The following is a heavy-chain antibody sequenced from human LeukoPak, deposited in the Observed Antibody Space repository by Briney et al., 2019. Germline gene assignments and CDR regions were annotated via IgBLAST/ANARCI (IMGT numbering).Heavy chain of an antibody. V-gene: IGHV3-66*01. CDR1: GLTVSSNY. J-gene: IGHJ6*02. CDR2: IYSGGST. D-gene: IGHD5-12*01. CDR3: ASGPSGYVVGNV. Sequence: PGGSLRLSCAASGLTVSSNYMSWVHQAPGKGLEWVSVIYSGGSTYHADSVKGRFSISRDNSKNTLFLQMNSLRAEDTAVYYCASGPSGYVVGNVWGQGTTVTVSS.